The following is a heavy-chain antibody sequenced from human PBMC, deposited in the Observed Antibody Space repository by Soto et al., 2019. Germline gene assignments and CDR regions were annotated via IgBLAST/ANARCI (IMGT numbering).Heavy chain of an antibody. CDR2: IGTDGDT. CDR3: ARGSLISMYYFDY. Sequence: EVQLVESGGGLVQPGGSLRLSCAASGFTFSNYDMHWVRQVTGKGLEWVSTIGTDGDTYYPGSVKGRFTISRENAKNSLYLQMSTLRAEDTAVDYCARGSLISMYYFDYWGQGTLVTVSS. D-gene: IGHD2-15*01. J-gene: IGHJ4*02. CDR1: GFTFSNYD. V-gene: IGHV3-13*01.